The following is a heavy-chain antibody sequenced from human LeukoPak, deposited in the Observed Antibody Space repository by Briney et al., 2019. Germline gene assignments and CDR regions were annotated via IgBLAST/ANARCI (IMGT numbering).Heavy chain of an antibody. J-gene: IGHJ4*02. D-gene: IGHD3-16*01. CDR1: GFTFSDYD. CDR3: GRAFPPLRTSSAGDL. V-gene: IGHV3-21*01. CDR2: ISYLSSHV. Sequence: GGSLRLSCSASGFTFSDYDMNWVRQAPGKGLEWVSSISYLSSHVYYGDSVKGRFSISRDNAKNSPYLQMNSLGAEDTAIYYCGRAFPPLRTSSAGDLWGQGILVTVSS.